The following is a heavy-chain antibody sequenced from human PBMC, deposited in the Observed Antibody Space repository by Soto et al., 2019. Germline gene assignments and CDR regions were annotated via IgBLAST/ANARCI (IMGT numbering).Heavy chain of an antibody. CDR2: ISAYNGNT. J-gene: IGHJ5*02. D-gene: IGHD2-2*01. Sequence: ASVKVSCKASGYTFTSYCISWVRQAPGQGLEWMGWISAYNGNTNYAQKLQGRVTMTTDTSTSTAYMELRSLRSDDTAVYYCARSPVPAPSYRNNWFDPWGQGTLVTVSS. V-gene: IGHV1-18*01. CDR1: GYTFTSYC. CDR3: ARSPVPAPSYRNNWFDP.